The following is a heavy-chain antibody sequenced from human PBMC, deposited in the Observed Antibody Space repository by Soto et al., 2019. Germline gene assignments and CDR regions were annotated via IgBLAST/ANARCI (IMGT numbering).Heavy chain of an antibody. D-gene: IGHD2-2*02. Sequence: GGSLRLSCVGSGFTFSTCSINWVRQARGKGLEWVSSISSRSDIYYADSVKGRFTISRDNAKNSVSLQMNSLRAEDTAVYYCAREYTAWPLAYGLDVWGQGTTVTVSS. CDR3: AREYTAWPLAYGLDV. CDR1: GFTFSTCS. CDR2: ISSRSDI. J-gene: IGHJ6*02. V-gene: IGHV3-21*01.